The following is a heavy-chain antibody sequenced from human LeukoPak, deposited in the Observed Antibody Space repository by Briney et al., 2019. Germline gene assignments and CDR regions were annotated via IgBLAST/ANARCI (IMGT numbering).Heavy chain of an antibody. CDR1: GGSISSYY. V-gene: IGHV4-59*01. CDR2: IYYSGST. CDR3: ARSLRWMNLYTLYYMDV. Sequence: PSETLSLTCTVSGGSISSYYWSWIRQPPGKGLEWIGYIYYSGSTNYNPSLKSRVTISVDTSKNQFSLKLSSVTAADTAVYYCARSLRWMNLYTLYYMDVWGKGTTVTVSS. J-gene: IGHJ6*03. D-gene: IGHD5-24*01.